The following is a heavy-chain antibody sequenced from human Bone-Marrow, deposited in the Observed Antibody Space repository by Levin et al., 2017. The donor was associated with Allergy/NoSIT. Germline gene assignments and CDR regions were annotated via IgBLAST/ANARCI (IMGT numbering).Heavy chain of an antibody. CDR1: GFTFSTYG. CDR2: ITNDGRNK. CDR3: AKETMGGGGFDY. D-gene: IGHD4/OR15-4a*01. V-gene: IGHV3-30*18. Sequence: GGSLRLSCTVSGFTFSTYGMHWVRQAPGKGLEWVTVITNDGRNKYYADSVKGRFTISRDNSKNTVYLQMNSLRAEDTAVYYCAKETMGGGGFDYWGQGTLVTVSS. J-gene: IGHJ4*02.